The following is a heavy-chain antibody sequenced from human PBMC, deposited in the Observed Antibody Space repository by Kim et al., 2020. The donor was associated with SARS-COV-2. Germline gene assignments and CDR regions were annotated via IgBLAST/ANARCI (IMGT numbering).Heavy chain of an antibody. CDR1: GFTFSSYS. J-gene: IGHJ4*02. V-gene: IGHV3-48*02. Sequence: GGSLRLSCAASGFTFSSYSMNWVRQAPGKGLEWVSYISASGGAISYAGSVKGRFTISRDNAKNSLYLQMNSLRDEDSAVYYCARRIGGPDDYWGQGILVIVSS. D-gene: IGHD2-15*01. CDR3: ARRIGGPDDY. CDR2: ISASGGAI.